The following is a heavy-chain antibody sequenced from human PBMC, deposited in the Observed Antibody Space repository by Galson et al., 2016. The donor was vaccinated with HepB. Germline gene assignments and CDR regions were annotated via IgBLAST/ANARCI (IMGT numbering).Heavy chain of an antibody. CDR1: GYSVTNENW. Sequence: SETLSLTCDVSGYSVTNENWWGWVRQPPGKGLEWIGYITYRGSTHYNSSLRSRLTMSVDTSQNQFSLRLGSVTAVDTAVYYCARNQVALTGHWYFDLWGRGTLVTVSS. J-gene: IGHJ2*01. CDR2: ITYRGST. CDR3: ARNQVALTGHWYFDL. D-gene: IGHD3-9*01. V-gene: IGHV4-28*01.